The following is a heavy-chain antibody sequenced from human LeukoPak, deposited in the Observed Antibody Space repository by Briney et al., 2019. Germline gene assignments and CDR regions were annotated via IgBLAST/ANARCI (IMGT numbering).Heavy chain of an antibody. CDR1: GYSFTTYW. Sequence: GESLKISCKASGYSFTTYWIGWVRQMPGKGLEWMGIIYPGDSDTRYSPSFQGQVTISADKSISTAYLQWSSLKASDTAMYYCARTRWLPDVGQGYDAFDIWGQGTMVTVSS. V-gene: IGHV5-51*01. J-gene: IGHJ3*02. CDR2: IYPGDSDT. CDR3: ARTRWLPDVGQGYDAFDI. D-gene: IGHD5-24*01.